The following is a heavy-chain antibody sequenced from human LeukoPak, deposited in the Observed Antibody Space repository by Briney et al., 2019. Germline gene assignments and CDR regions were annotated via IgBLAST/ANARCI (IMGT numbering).Heavy chain of an antibody. D-gene: IGHD2-2*01. CDR3: ARDGGYCSSGTVCYSRAEYYYYGMDV. V-gene: IGHV1-2*06. J-gene: IGHJ6*02. Sequence: ASVKVSCKGSGYIFPDYYIYWVRRAPGQGLEWMGRINPNSGGTNYAQKFQGRVTVTRDTSISTVYMELSRLRSDDTAVYYCARDGGYCSSGTVCYSRAEYYYYGMDVWGQGTTVTVSS. CDR2: INPNSGGT. CDR1: GYIFPDYY.